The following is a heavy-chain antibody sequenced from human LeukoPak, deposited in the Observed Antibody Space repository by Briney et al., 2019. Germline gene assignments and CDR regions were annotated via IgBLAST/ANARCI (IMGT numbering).Heavy chain of an antibody. J-gene: IGHJ4*02. CDR3: ARQMDHRMVRGVITSFDY. CDR2: IYYSGNT. CDR1: GGSISSSSYY. V-gene: IGHV4-39*01. D-gene: IGHD3-10*01. Sequence: SETLSLTCTVSGGSISSSSYYWGWIRQPPGKGLEWIGNIYYSGNTYYNPSLKSRVTISVDTSKNQFSLKLSSVTAADTAVYYCARQMDHRMVRGVITSFDYWGQGTLVTVSS.